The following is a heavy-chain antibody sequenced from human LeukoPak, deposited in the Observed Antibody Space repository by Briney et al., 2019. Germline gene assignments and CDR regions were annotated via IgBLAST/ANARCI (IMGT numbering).Heavy chain of an antibody. CDR1: GFAFSNHA. J-gene: IGHJ5*01. CDR2: ITGSGGST. CDR3: AKGIAVAGNHDS. Sequence: GSLRLSCAAAGFAFSNHALIWVRQAPGKGLEWVSAITGSGGSTYYADSVEGRFTISRDNSKNMLYLQMNSLRAEDTAVYYCAKGIAVAGNHDSWGQGTLVTVSS. D-gene: IGHD6-19*01. V-gene: IGHV3-23*01.